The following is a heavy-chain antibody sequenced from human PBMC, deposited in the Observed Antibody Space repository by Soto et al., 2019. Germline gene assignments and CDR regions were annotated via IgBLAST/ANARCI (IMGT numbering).Heavy chain of an antibody. J-gene: IGHJ5*02. V-gene: IGHV4-34*01. CDR1: GGSFSGYY. Sequence: PSETLSLTCAVYGGSFSGYYWSWIRQPPGKGLEWIGEINRSGSTNYNPSLKSRVTISVDTSKNQFSLKLSSVTAADTAVYYCARGRRAAAGTNWFDPWGQGTLVTVSS. CDR3: ARGRRAAAGTNWFDP. CDR2: INRSGST. D-gene: IGHD6-13*01.